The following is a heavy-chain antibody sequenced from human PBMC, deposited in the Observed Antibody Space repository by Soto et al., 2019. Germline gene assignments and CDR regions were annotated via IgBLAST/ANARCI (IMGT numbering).Heavy chain of an antibody. CDR1: GYTFTSYD. V-gene: IGHV1-8*01. Sequence: ASVKVSCKASGYTFTSYDINWVRQATGQGLEWMGWMNPNSGNTGYAQKFQGRVTMTRNTSISTAYMELSSLRSEDTAVYYCARQSYYDFWSGYYIARYYYGMHVWGQGTTVTVPS. CDR3: ARQSYYDFWSGYYIARYYYGMHV. J-gene: IGHJ6*02. D-gene: IGHD3-3*01. CDR2: MNPNSGNT.